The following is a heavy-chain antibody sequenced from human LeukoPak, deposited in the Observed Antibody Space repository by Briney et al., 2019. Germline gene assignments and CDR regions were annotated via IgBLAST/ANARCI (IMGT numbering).Heavy chain of an antibody. CDR2: IIPIFGTA. V-gene: IGHV1-69*13. D-gene: IGHD3-10*01. CDR1: GGTFSSYA. CDR3: ARDRRFGELD. Sequence: SVKVSCKASGGTFSSYATSWVRQAPGQGLEWMGGIIPIFGTADYAQKFQGRVTITADESTSTAYMELSSLRSEDTAVYYCARDRRFGELDWGQGTLVTVSS. J-gene: IGHJ4*02.